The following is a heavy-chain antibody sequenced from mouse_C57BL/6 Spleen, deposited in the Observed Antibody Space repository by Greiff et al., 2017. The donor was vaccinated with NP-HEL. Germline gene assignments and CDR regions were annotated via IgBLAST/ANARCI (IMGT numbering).Heavy chain of an antibody. CDR2: ISSGGSYT. CDR1: GFTFSSYG. CDR3: ARRAQATLFAY. V-gene: IGHV5-6*02. J-gene: IGHJ3*01. Sequence: DVKLVESGGDLVKPGGSLKLSCAASGFTFSSYGMSWVRQTPDKRLEWVATISSGGSYTYYPDSVKGRFTISRDNAKNTLYLQMSSLKSEDTAMYYCARRAQATLFAYWGQGTLVTVSA. D-gene: IGHD3-2*02.